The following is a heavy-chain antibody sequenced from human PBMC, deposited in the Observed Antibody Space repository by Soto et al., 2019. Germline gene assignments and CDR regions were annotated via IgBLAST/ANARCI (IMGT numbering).Heavy chain of an antibody. Sequence: QVQLQESGPGLVKPSETLSLTCTVSAGSISSYYWCWIRQTPGKGLEWIGYIYYSGSPNSNPSLTSRVTIAVDTSKKQSSLKLSSVTAADTAVQCSARRYGAAFGYWGQGTLVTVSS. J-gene: IGHJ4*02. D-gene: IGHD4-17*01. CDR3: ARRYGAAFGY. CDR2: IYYSGSP. V-gene: IGHV4-59*01. CDR1: AGSISSYY.